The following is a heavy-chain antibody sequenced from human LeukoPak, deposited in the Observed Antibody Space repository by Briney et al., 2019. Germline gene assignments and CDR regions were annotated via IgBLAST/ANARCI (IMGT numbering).Heavy chain of an antibody. CDR1: GFTFSSYS. J-gene: IGHJ4*02. CDR2: ISSTSSYI. D-gene: IGHD3-10*01. V-gene: IGHV3-21*01. Sequence: PGGSLRLSCAASGFTFSSYSMNWVRQAPGKGLEWVSSISSTSSYIYYADSLKGRFTISRDNAKNSLYLQMNSLRAEDTAVYYCAGRFGEGAIDYWGQGTLVTVSS. CDR3: AGRFGEGAIDY.